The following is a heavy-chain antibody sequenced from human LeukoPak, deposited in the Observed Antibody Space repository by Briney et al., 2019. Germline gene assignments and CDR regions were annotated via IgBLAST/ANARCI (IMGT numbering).Heavy chain of an antibody. J-gene: IGHJ4*02. CDR2: FDPEDGET. V-gene: IGHV1-24*01. Sequence: ASVQVSCKVSGYTLTELSMHWVRQAPGKGLEWMGGFDPEDGETIYAQKFQGRVTMTEDTSTDTAYMELSSLRSEDTAVYYCATGGAGELSLYPLGYWGQGTLVTVSS. D-gene: IGHD3-16*02. CDR3: ATGGAGELSLYPLGY. CDR1: GYTLTELS.